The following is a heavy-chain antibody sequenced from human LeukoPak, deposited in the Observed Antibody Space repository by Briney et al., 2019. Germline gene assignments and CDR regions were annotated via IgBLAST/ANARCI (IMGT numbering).Heavy chain of an antibody. CDR3: AKNLWWNGNYFDY. Sequence: PGGSLRLSCAASGFTFSSYWMSWVRQAPGKGLEWVANIKQDGSEKYYVDSVKGRFTISRDNAKNSLYLQMNSLRAEDTAVYYCAKNLWWNGNYFDYWGQGTLVTVSS. J-gene: IGHJ4*02. CDR2: IKQDGSEK. V-gene: IGHV3-7*01. CDR1: GFTFSSYW. D-gene: IGHD2-21*01.